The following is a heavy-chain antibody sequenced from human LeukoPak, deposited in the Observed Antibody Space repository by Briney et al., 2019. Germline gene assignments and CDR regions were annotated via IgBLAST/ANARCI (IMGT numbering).Heavy chain of an antibody. CDR3: ARFIVVVTALDY. Sequence: SETLSLTCAVYGGSFSGYYWSWIRQPPGKGLEWIGEINHSGSTNYNPSLKSRVTISVDTSKNQFSLKLSSVTAADTAVYYCARFIVVVTALDYWGQGTLVTVSS. D-gene: IGHD2-21*02. V-gene: IGHV4-34*01. CDR2: INHSGST. CDR1: GGSFSGYY. J-gene: IGHJ4*02.